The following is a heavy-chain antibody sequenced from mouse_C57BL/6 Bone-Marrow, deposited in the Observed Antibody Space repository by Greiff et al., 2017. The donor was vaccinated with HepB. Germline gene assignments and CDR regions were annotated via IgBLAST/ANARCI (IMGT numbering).Heavy chain of an antibody. CDR1: GFTFSDYY. Sequence: EVQLVESGGGLVQPGGSLKLSCAASGFTFSDYYMYWVRQTPEKRLEWVAYISNGGGSTYYPDTVKGRFTISRDNAKNTLYLQMSRLKSEDTAMYYCARGDYDDDAAWFAYWGQGTLVTVSA. D-gene: IGHD2-4*01. CDR2: ISNGGGST. CDR3: ARGDYDDDAAWFAY. J-gene: IGHJ3*01. V-gene: IGHV5-12*01.